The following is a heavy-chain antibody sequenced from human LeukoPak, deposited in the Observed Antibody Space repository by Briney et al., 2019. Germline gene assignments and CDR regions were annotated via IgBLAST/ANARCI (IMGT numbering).Heavy chain of an antibody. Sequence: PGGSLRLSCAASGFTFDDYGMSWVRQAPGKGLEWVSGINWNGGSTGYADSVKGRFTISRDNAKNSLYLQMNSLRAEDTASYYCARDLRYYDILTGWLSYYYYGMDVWGQGTTVTVSS. CDR3: ARDLRYYDILTGWLSYYYYGMDV. CDR2: INWNGGST. D-gene: IGHD3-9*01. CDR1: GFTFDDYG. V-gene: IGHV3-20*04. J-gene: IGHJ6*02.